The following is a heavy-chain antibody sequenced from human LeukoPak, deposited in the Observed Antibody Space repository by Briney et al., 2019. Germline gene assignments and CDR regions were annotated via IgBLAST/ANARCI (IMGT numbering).Heavy chain of an antibody. V-gene: IGHV3-30*18. D-gene: IGHD3-10*01. Sequence: PGGSLRLSCAASGFTFSSYGMHWVRQAPGKGLEWVAVISYDGSNKYYADSVKGRFTISRDNSKNTLYLQMNSLRAEDTAVYYCAKVRGVRGQDAFDIWGQGTMVTVSS. CDR1: GFTFSSYG. CDR2: ISYDGSNK. J-gene: IGHJ3*02. CDR3: AKVRGVRGQDAFDI.